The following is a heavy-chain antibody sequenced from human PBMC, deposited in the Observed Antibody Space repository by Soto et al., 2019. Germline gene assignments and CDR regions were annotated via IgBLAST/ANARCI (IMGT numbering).Heavy chain of an antibody. CDR2: IYYSGST. CDR3: ARSRGIAAAATTPDDY. Sequence: SETLSLTCTVSGGSVSSGSYYWSWIRQPPGKGLEWIGYIYYSGSTNYNPSLKSRVTISVDTSKNQFSLKLSSVTAADTAVYYCARSRGIAAAATTPDDYWGQGTLVTDSS. V-gene: IGHV4-61*01. CDR1: GGSVSSGSYY. D-gene: IGHD6-13*01. J-gene: IGHJ4*02.